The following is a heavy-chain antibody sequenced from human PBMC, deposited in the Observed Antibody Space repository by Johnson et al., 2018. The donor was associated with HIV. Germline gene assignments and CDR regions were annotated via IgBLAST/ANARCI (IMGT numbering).Heavy chain of an antibody. CDR3: ARERIGYSSSGDAFDI. V-gene: IGHV3-11*04. J-gene: IGHJ3*02. D-gene: IGHD6-13*01. CDR1: GFTFSDYY. Sequence: QVQLVESGGGLVNPGGSLRLSCAASGFTFSDYYMSWIRQAPGKGLEWVSYISSGGSSIYYADSVKGRFTISRDNAKKSMYLQMNSLRAEDTAVYYYARERIGYSSSGDAFDIWGQGTMVTVSS. CDR2: ISSGGSSI.